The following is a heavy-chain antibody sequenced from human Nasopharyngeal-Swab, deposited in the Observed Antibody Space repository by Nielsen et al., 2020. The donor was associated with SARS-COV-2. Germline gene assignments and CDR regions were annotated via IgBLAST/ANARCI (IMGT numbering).Heavy chain of an antibody. Sequence: SETLSLTCTVSGGSISSYYWTWIRQSPGKGLEWIRYIYYSGSTDYNPSLKGRVTISVDTSKNQFSLKLNSVTAADTAVYYCARRETIVGSFDYWGQGTLVTVSS. CDR1: GGSISSYY. J-gene: IGHJ4*02. V-gene: IGHV4-59*08. D-gene: IGHD1-26*01. CDR3: ARRETIVGSFDY. CDR2: IYYSGST.